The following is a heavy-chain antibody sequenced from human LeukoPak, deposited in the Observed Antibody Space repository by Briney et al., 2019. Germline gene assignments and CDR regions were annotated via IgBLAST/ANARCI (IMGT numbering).Heavy chain of an antibody. Sequence: SETLSLICTVSGGSISSYYWSWIRQPAGKGLEWIGRIYTSGSTNYNPSLKSRVTMSVDTSKNQFSLKLSSVTAADTAVYYCARVAYSGSQGYFDYWGQGTLVTVSS. V-gene: IGHV4-4*07. J-gene: IGHJ4*02. CDR3: ARVAYSGSQGYFDY. D-gene: IGHD1-26*01. CDR1: GGSISSYY. CDR2: IYTSGST.